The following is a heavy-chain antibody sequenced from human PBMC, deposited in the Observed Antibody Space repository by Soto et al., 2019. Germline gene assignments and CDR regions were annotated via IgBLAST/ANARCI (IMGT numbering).Heavy chain of an antibody. CDR1: GGSFSGYY. Sequence: SETLSLTCAVYGGSFSGYYWSWIRQPPGKGLEWIGEINHSGSTNYNPSLKSRVTISVDTSKNQFSLKLSSVTAAGTAVYYCASGVMVVAANYWGQGTLVTVSS. CDR3: ASGVMVVAANY. J-gene: IGHJ4*02. D-gene: IGHD2-15*01. CDR2: INHSGST. V-gene: IGHV4-34*01.